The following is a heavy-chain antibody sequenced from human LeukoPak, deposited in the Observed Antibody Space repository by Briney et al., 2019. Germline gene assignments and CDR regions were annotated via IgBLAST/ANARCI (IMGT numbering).Heavy chain of an antibody. CDR2: IYYSGST. CDR3: ARIGRGSSWFPFDY. D-gene: IGHD6-13*01. CDR1: GGSISSGSYY. V-gene: IGHV4-61*01. J-gene: IGHJ4*02. Sequence: SQTLSLTCTVSGGSISSGSYYWSWIRQPPGKGLEWIGYIYYSGSTNYNPSLKSRVTISVDTSKNQFSLKLSSVTAADTAVYYCARIGRGSSWFPFDYWGQGTLVTVSS.